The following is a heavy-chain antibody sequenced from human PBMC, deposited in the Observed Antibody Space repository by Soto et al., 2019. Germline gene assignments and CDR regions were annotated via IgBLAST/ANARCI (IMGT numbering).Heavy chain of an antibody. CDR1: GFTFSRFG. V-gene: IGHV3-33*01. CDR3: ARGSSSSLDF. CDR2: IWFDGSNK. Sequence: GGSLRLSCAASGFTFSRFGMHWVRQAPGNGLEWVAVIWFDGSNKYYADSVKGRFTISRDSSKNTLSLQMDSLRGEDTAIYYCARGSSSSLDFWGQGTLVTVSS. J-gene: IGHJ4*02. D-gene: IGHD6-6*01.